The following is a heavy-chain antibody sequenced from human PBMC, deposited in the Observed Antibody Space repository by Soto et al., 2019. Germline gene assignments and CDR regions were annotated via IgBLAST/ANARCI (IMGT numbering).Heavy chain of an antibody. CDR3: ARDIGSFAYGEGY. CDR2: VYSSGTT. Sequence: PSETLSLTCSVSGGSINSYWWGWIRQPAGKGLEWIGRVYSSGTTDYNPSLNSRATMSVETSKNQFSLKLSSVTAADTAVYYCARDIGSFAYGEGYWGQGIQVTVSS. D-gene: IGHD3-10*01. CDR1: GGSINSYW. J-gene: IGHJ4*02. V-gene: IGHV4-4*07.